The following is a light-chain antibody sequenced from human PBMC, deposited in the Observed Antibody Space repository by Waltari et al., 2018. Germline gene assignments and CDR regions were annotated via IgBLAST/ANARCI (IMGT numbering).Light chain of an antibody. CDR3: AAWDDSLNGVV. CDR2: RNN. V-gene: IGLV1-44*01. Sequence: QSVLTQPPSASGTPGQRVTISCSGNSSNIGRNTVNWYQQIPGTAPKLLIYRNNQRPSGVPDRCSGSKSGTSASLAISWLQSEDEADYYCAAWDDSLNGVVFGGGTKLTVL. J-gene: IGLJ2*01. CDR1: SSNIGRNT.